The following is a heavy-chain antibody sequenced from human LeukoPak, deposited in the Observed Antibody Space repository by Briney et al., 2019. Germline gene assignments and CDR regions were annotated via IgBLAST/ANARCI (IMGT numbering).Heavy chain of an antibody. V-gene: IGHV4-61*02. CDR2: IYTSGST. CDR3: ARRSSSSGAFDI. J-gene: IGHJ3*02. CDR1: GGSISSGSYY. Sequence: SETLSLTCTVSGGSISSGSYYWSWIRQPAGKGLEWIGRIYTSGSTNYNPSLKSRVTISVDTSKNQFSLKLSSVTAADTAVYYCARRSSSSGAFDIWGQGTMVTVSS. D-gene: IGHD6-6*01.